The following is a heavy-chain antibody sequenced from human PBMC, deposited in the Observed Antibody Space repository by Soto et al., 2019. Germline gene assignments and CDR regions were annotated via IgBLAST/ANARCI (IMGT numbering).Heavy chain of an antibody. CDR2: IYYSGST. D-gene: IGHD1-1*01. V-gene: IGHV4-39*01. CDR1: GGSISSSSYY. Sequence: SETLSLTCTVSGGSISSSSYYWGWIRQPPGKGLEWIGSIYYSGSTYYNPSLKSRVTISVDTSKNQFSLKLSSVTAADTAVYYCARGPGEGTTIYYYYGMDVWGQGTTVTVS. J-gene: IGHJ6*02. CDR3: ARGPGEGTTIYYYYGMDV.